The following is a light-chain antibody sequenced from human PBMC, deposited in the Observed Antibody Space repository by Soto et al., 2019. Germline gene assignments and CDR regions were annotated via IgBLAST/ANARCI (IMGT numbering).Light chain of an antibody. CDR1: SSNIGNNY. Sequence: QSVLTQPPSVSAAPGQKVTISCSGSSSNIGNNYVSWYQQLPGTAPKLLIYDNNKRPSGIPDRFSGSKSGTSATLVITGLQNGDEADYYCGTWDSSLSAWVFGGGTKLTVL. J-gene: IGLJ3*02. CDR3: GTWDSSLSAWV. V-gene: IGLV1-51*01. CDR2: DNN.